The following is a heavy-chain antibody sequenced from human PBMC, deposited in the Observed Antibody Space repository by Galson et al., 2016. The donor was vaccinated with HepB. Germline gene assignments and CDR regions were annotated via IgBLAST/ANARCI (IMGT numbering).Heavy chain of an antibody. CDR3: ARGIESSAFWGASNFDC. D-gene: IGHD3-3*01. V-gene: IGHV4-59*13. J-gene: IGHJ4*02. CDR2: ISYNSGST. Sequence: SETLSLTCTVSGDSISRNSWSWIRQPPGKGLEWIAYISYNSGSTSYSPSLKSRVTISLDTSKNQFSLRLSSVTAADTAVYYCARGIESSAFWGASNFDCWGQGALVTVSS. CDR1: GDSISRNS.